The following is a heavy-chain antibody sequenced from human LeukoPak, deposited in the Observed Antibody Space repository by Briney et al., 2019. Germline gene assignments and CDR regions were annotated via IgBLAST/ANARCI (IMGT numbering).Heavy chain of an antibody. D-gene: IGHD5-18*01. CDR1: GFTFSSYS. V-gene: IGHV3-48*04. CDR3: ARGGYSYGYGTPYYYYGMDV. CDR2: ISSSSSTI. J-gene: IGHJ6*02. Sequence: GGSLRLSCAASGFTFSSYSMNWVRQAPGKGLEWVSYISSSSSTIYYADSVKGRFTISRDNAKNSLYLQMNSLRAEDTAVYYCARGGYSYGYGTPYYYYGMDVWGQGTTVTVSS.